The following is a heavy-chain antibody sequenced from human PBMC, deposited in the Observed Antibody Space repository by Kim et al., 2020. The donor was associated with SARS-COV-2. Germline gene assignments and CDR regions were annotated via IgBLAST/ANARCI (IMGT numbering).Heavy chain of an antibody. CDR1: GGSISSYY. CDR2: IYYSGST. Sequence: SETLSLTCTVSGGSISSYYWSWIRQPPGKGLEWIGYIYYSGSTNYNPSLKSRVTISVDTSKNQFSLKLSSVTAAGTAVYYCAGTGTTVLHWFDPWGQGTLVTVSS. CDR3: AGTGTTVLHWFDP. J-gene: IGHJ5*02. V-gene: IGHV4-59*13. D-gene: IGHD1-7*01.